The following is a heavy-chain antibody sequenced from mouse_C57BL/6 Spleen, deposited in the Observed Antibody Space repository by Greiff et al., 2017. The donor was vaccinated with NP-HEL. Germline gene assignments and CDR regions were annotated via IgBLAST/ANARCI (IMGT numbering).Heavy chain of an antibody. CDR3: ARRGAQVAWFAY. D-gene: IGHD3-2*02. J-gene: IGHJ3*01. V-gene: IGHV1-47*01. CDR2: FHPYNDDT. Sequence: VKLMESGAELVKPGASVKMSCKASGYTFTTYPIEWMKQNHGKSLEWIGNFHPYNDDTKYNEKFKGKATLTVEKSSSTVYLELSRLTSDDSAVYYCARRGAQVAWFAYWGQGTLVTVSA. CDR1: GYTFTTYP.